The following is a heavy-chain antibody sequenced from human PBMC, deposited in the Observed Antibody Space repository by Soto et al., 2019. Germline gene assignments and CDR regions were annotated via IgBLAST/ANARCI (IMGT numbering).Heavy chain of an antibody. CDR3: ARDRSVGATSGAFDI. J-gene: IGHJ3*02. CDR2: ISAYNGNT. Sequence: ASVKVSCKASGYIFTSYGISWVRQAPGQGLEWMGWISAYNGNTNYAQKLQGRVTMTTDTSTSTAYMELRSLRSDDTAVYYCARDRSVGATSGAFDIWGQGTMVTVSS. V-gene: IGHV1-18*01. CDR1: GYIFTSYG. D-gene: IGHD1-26*01.